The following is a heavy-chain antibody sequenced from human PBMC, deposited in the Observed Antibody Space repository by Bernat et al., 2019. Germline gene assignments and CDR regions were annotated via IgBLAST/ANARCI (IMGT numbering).Heavy chain of an antibody. CDR2: ISGSGGST. D-gene: IGHD6-13*01. J-gene: IGHJ4*02. Sequence: EVQLVESGGGLVQPGRSLRLSCTTSGFTFSSYAMSWVRQAPGKGLEWVSAISGSGGSTYYADSVKGRFTISRDNSKNTLYLQMNSLRAEDTAVYYCAKGRHSSSWVCDYWGQGTLVTVSS. V-gene: IGHV3-23*04. CDR3: AKGRHSSSWVCDY. CDR1: GFTFSSYA.